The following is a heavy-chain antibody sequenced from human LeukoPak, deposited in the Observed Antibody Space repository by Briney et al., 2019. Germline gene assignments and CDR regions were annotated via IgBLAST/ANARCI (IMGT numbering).Heavy chain of an antibody. D-gene: IGHD6-19*01. CDR2: MNPNSGNT. CDR3: ARGGQYSSGWYGPYYFDY. Sequence: GASVKVSCKASGYTCTSYDINWVRQSTGQGLEWMGWMNPNSGNTGYAQKFQGRVTMTRNTSISTAYMELSSLRSEDTAVYYCARGGQYSSGWYGPYYFDYWGQGTLVTVSS. J-gene: IGHJ4*02. V-gene: IGHV1-8*01. CDR1: GYTCTSYD.